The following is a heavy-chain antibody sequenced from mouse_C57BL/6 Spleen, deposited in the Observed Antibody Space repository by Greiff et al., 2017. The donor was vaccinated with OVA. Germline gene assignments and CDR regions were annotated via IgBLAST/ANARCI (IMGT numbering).Heavy chain of an antibody. D-gene: IGHD2-2*01. J-gene: IGHJ2*01. CDR1: GFTFSDYY. CDR3: ARWGYDHYFDY. CDR2: INYDGSST. Sequence: EVQLQESEGGLVQPGSSMKLSCTASGFTFSDYYMAWVRQVPEKGLEWVANINYDGSSTYYLDSLKSRFIISRDNAKNILYLQMSSLKSEDTATYYCARWGYDHYFDYWGQGTTLTVSS. V-gene: IGHV5-16*01.